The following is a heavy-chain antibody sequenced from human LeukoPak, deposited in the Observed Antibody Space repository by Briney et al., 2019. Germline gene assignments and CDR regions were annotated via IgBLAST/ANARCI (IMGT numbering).Heavy chain of an antibody. J-gene: IGHJ4*02. D-gene: IGHD5-18*01. Sequence: GESLKISCKCSGYSFTSYWISWVRQMPGKGLEWMGRIDPSDSYTNYSPSFQGHVTISADKSISTAYLQWSSLKASDTAMYYCASRGYSYGRDFDYWGQGTLVTVSS. V-gene: IGHV5-10-1*01. CDR3: ASRGYSYGRDFDY. CDR2: IDPSDSYT. CDR1: GYSFTSYW.